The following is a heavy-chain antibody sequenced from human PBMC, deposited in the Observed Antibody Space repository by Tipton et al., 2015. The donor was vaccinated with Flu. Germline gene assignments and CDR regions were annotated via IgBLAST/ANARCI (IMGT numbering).Heavy chain of an antibody. CDR1: GGSINRSGYY. V-gene: IGHV4-39*01. J-gene: IGHJ5*02. D-gene: IGHD7-27*01. Sequence: GLVKPSETLSLTCTVSGGSINRSGYYWGWIRQSPGKGLEWIGSAYYSGNTFYSPSLKSRVTISIDTSKNQVSLRLTSVTAADTAVYFCARLSFWGPDRGFDPWGRGTLVTVSS. CDR2: AYYSGNT. CDR3: ARLSFWGPDRGFDP.